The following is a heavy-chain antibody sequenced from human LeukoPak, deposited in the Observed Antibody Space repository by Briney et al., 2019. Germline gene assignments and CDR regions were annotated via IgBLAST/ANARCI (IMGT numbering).Heavy chain of an antibody. CDR1: GGSISSYY. CDR2: IHYSGST. D-gene: IGHD3-10*01. CDR3: ANIGPPSGSPLDV. V-gene: IGHV4-59*08. Sequence: PSETLSLTCTVSGGSISSYYWSWIRQPPGKGLEWIGYIHYSGSTKYNASLKSRVTISVDTSKEQFSLRLSSVIAADTAVYYCANIGPPSGSPLDVWGQGTTVTVSS. J-gene: IGHJ6*02.